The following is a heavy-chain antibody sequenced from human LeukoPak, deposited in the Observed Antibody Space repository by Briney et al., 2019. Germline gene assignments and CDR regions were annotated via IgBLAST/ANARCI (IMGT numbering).Heavy chain of an antibody. J-gene: IGHJ4*02. CDR3: VKDSPPRYSGSPPAY. D-gene: IGHD1-26*01. Sequence: GGSLSLSCVASGSPSRSFWMPWVRKVQGKGLKWLAKIKQDGSKKSYVDSVKGRFTISRDNAKNSLYLQMNSLRADGTAVYYCVKDSPPRYSGSPPAYWGQGTLVTVSS. CDR1: GSPSRSFW. CDR2: IKQDGSKK. V-gene: IGHV3-7*03.